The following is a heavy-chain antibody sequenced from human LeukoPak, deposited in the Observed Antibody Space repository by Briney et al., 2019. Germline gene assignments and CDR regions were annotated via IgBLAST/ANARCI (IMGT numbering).Heavy chain of an antibody. J-gene: IGHJ1*01. CDR2: IDGSGDTI. CDR3: TRAPSEIGGYYPEYFRH. D-gene: IGHD3-22*01. CDR1: GFTFSDYS. Sequence: PGESLRLSCAASGFTFSDYSMNWVRQAPGKGLEWVSYIDGSGDTIYYADSVKGRFTISRDNAKNTVSLQMNSLRAEDTGVYFCTRAPSEIGGYYPEYFRHWGQGTLVTVSS. V-gene: IGHV3-48*04.